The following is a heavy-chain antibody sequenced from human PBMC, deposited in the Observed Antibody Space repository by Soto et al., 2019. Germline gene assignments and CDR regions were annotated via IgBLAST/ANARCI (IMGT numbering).Heavy chain of an antibody. CDR3: VSPHSESSNAFDL. J-gene: IGHJ5*02. CDR2: ISYDGENQ. Sequence: GGSLRLSCAASGFSFIHYAMHWVRQPPGKGLEWVALISYDGENQYFTDSVRGRFTISRDNSKTAVYLEMNNLRLDDTATYYCVSPHSESSNAFDLWGQGTLVTVSS. D-gene: IGHD3-10*01. CDR1: GFSFIHYA. V-gene: IGHV3-30*04.